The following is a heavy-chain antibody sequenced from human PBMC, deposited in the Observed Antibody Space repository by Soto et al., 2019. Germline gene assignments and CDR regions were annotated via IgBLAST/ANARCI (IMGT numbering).Heavy chain of an antibody. CDR1: GDSFSSNIAA. V-gene: IGHV6-1*01. CDR3: ARGSHNSAWG. Sequence: HTLSLTFVISGDSFSSNIAAWSWIRRSPSRGLEWLGRTYYRSKWYYDYALSVKSRITINADTSKNQFSLQLNSVTPEDTAVYYCARGSHNSAWGWGQGTLVTVSS. CDR2: TYYRSKWYY. D-gene: IGHD6-19*01. J-gene: IGHJ4*02.